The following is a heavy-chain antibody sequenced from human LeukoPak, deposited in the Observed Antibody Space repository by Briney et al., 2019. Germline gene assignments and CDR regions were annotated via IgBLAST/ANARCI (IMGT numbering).Heavy chain of an antibody. CDR1: GFTFSSYG. Sequence: GGSLRLSCAASGFTFSSYGMHWVRQAPGKGLEWVAYIQYDGSNEQYAHSVKGRFRISRDSSKNILYLQMNSLRAEDTAVYYCARVTWYYDFWSGYYFYYFDYWGQGTLVTVSS. D-gene: IGHD3-3*01. V-gene: IGHV3-30*02. CDR2: IQYDGSNE. CDR3: ARVTWYYDFWSGYYFYYFDY. J-gene: IGHJ4*02.